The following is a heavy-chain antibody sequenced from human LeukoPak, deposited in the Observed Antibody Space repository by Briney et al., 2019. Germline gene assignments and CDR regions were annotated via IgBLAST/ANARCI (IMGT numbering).Heavy chain of an antibody. CDR2: INPSGGNT. Sequence: ASVKVSCKASGYTFTSYYMHWVRQAPGQGLEWMGIINPSGGNTNSAQKFQGRVTMTIDTSTSTAYMELRSLTSDDTAVYYCARDRSSSDYWGQGTLVTVYS. V-gene: IGHV1-46*01. CDR1: GYTFTSYY. CDR3: ARDRSSSDY. J-gene: IGHJ4*02. D-gene: IGHD6-13*01.